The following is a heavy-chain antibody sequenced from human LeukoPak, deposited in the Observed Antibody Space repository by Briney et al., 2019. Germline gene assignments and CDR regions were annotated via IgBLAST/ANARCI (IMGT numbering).Heavy chain of an antibody. CDR2: FDPEDGET. D-gene: IGHD3-10*01. J-gene: IGHJ6*02. CDR1: GYTLTELY. Sequence: EASVKVSCKVSGYTLTELYMHWVRQAPGKGLEWMGGFDPEDGETIYAQKFQGRVTMTEDTSTDTAYMELSSLRSEDTAVYYCATKPYSITMVRGVPPGDYYGMDVWGQGTTVTVSS. V-gene: IGHV1-24*01. CDR3: ATKPYSITMVRGVPPGDYYGMDV.